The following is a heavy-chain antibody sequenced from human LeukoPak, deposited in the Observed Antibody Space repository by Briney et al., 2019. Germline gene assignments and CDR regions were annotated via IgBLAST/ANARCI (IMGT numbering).Heavy chain of an antibody. J-gene: IGHJ4*02. CDR1: GFTFSSYA. CDR3: ARDGNSGYDYPIFDY. CDR2: ISGSGGST. Sequence: GGSLRLSCAASGFTFSSYAMSWVRQAPGKGLEWVSAISGSGGSTYYADSVKGRFTISRDNSKNTLYLQMNSLRAEDTAVYYCARDGNSGYDYPIFDYWGQGTLVTVSS. D-gene: IGHD5-12*01. V-gene: IGHV3-23*01.